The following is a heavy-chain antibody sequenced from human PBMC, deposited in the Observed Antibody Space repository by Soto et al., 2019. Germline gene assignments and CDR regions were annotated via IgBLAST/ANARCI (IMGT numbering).Heavy chain of an antibody. J-gene: IGHJ6*02. D-gene: IGHD3-10*01. V-gene: IGHV1-3*01. Sequence: QVQLVQSGAEVKKPGASVKVSCKASGYTFTSYAMHWVRQAPGQRLEWMGWINAGNGNTKYSQKFQGRVTITRDTSGSTAYMELGSLGPEETAVYYCAPRGRGLASYYVMDAWAKGPRSPSP. CDR3: APRGRGLASYYVMDA. CDR1: GYTFTSYA. CDR2: INAGNGNT.